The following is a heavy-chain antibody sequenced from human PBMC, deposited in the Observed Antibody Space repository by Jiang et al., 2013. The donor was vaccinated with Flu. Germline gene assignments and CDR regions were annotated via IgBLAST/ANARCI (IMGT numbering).Heavy chain of an antibody. J-gene: IGHJ4*02. V-gene: IGHV1-18*01. CDR3: ARDDVDTAMVTSDY. Sequence: GLEWMGWISAYNGNTNYAXKLQGRVTMTTDTSTSTAYMELRSLRSDDTAVYYCARDDVDTAMVTSDYWGQGTLVTVSS. D-gene: IGHD5-18*01. CDR2: ISAYNGNT.